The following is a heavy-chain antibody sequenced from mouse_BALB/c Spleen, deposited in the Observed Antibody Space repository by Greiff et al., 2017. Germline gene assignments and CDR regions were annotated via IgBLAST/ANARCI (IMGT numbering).Heavy chain of an antibody. V-gene: IGHV5-4*02. CDR2: ISDGGSYT. CDR1: GFTFSDYY. CDR3: ARDRPYYYEGFAY. D-gene: IGHD1-1*01. J-gene: IGHJ3*01. Sequence: DVKLVESGGGLVKPGGSLKLSCAASGFTFSDYYMYWVRQTPEKRLEWVATISDGGSYTYYPDSVKGRFTISRDNAKNNLYLQMSSLKSEDTAMYYCARDRPYYYEGFAYWGQGTLVTVSA.